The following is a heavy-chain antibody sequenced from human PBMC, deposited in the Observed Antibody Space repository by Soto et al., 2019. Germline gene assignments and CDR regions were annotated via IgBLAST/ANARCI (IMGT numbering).Heavy chain of an antibody. D-gene: IGHD2-15*01. CDR1: GYTFTGYY. CDR2: INPNSGGT. CDR3: ARKPRYCSGGSCYSEAFDI. V-gene: IGHV1-2*04. Sequence: QVQLVQSGAEVKKPGASEKVSCEASGYTFTGYYMHWVRQAPGQGLEWMGWINPNSGGTNYAQKFQGWVTMTRDTSISTAYMELSRLRSDDTAVYYCARKPRYCSGGSCYSEAFDIWGQGTMVTVSS. J-gene: IGHJ3*02.